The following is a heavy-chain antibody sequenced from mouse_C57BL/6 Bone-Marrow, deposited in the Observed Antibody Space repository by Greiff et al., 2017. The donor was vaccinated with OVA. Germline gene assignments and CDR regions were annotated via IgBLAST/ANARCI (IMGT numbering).Heavy chain of an antibody. CDR1: GYTFTDHT. CDR2: IYPRDGST. V-gene: IGHV1-78*01. Sequence: QVQLKESDAELVKPGASVKISCKVSGYTFTDHTIHWMKQRPEQGLEWIGYIYPRDGSTKYNEKFKGKATLTADKSSSTAYMQLNSLTSEDSVVYFCARRRIYYYGSSYVYYYAMDYWGQGTSVTVSS. CDR3: ARRRIYYYGSSYVYYYAMDY. D-gene: IGHD1-1*01. J-gene: IGHJ4*01.